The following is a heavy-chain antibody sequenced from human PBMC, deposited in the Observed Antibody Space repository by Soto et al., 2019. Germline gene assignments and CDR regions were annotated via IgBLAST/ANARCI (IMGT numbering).Heavy chain of an antibody. CDR1: GDSVSSNSAA. J-gene: IGHJ4*02. V-gene: IGHV6-1*01. CDR2: TYYRSKWYN. D-gene: IGHD5-12*01. CDR3: ARESRDGYNLYYFDY. Sequence: SQTLSLTCAISGDSVSSNSAAWHWIRQSPSRGLEWLGRTYYRSKWYNDYAVSVKSRITINPETSKNQFSLQLNSVTPEETAVYYCARESRDGYNLYYFDYWGQGTLVTVSS.